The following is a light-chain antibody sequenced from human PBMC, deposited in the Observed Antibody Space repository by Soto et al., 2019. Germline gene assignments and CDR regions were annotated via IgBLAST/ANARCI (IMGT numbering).Light chain of an antibody. J-gene: IGKJ4*01. CDR2: GAS. CDR1: QSVSSN. CDR3: QQSFTTPLT. V-gene: IGKV3-15*01. Sequence: EIVMTQSPATLSVSPGERATLSCRSSQSVSSNLAWYQQKPGQAPRLLIYGASTRATAFPARFSGSGSGTDFNLTINSLQPEDFATYFCQQSFTTPLTFGGGTKVDIK.